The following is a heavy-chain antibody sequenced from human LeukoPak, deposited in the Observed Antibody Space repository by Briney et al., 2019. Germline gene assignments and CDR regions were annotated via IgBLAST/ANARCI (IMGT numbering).Heavy chain of an antibody. J-gene: IGHJ3*02. V-gene: IGHV4-61*01. CDR1: GGSISSGSYY. CDR3: ARDRSPLAFDI. CDR2: IYYSGST. Sequence: SETLSLTCSVSGGSISSGSYYWSWIRQPPGKGLEWIGYIYYSGSTNYNPSLKSRVTISVDTSKNQFSLKLSSVTAADTAVYYCARDRSPLAFDIWGQGTMVTVSS.